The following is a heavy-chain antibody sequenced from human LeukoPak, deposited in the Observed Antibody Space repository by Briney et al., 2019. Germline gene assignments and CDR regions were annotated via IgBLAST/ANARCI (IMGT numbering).Heavy chain of an antibody. V-gene: IGHV4-39*01. CDR3: ARRIHYTSLDY. J-gene: IGHJ4*02. CDR2: IYYSGST. Sequence: SETLSLTCTVSGGSISSSSYYWGWTRQPPGKGLEWIGSIYYSGSTYYNPSLKSRVTISVDTSKNQFSLKLSSVTAADTAVYYCARRIHYTSLDYWGQGTLVTVSS. CDR1: GGSISSSSYY. D-gene: IGHD2-2*02.